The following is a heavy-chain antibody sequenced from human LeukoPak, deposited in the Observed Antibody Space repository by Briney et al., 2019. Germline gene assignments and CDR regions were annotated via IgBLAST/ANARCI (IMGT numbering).Heavy chain of an antibody. V-gene: IGHV4-4*07. CDR3: ARGIVVVPAAPYYYYMDV. J-gene: IGHJ6*03. Sequence: PSETLSLTCTVSGVSISSYYWSWLRQPAGKGLEWIGRIYTSGSTNYNPSLKSRVTMSVDTSKNQFSLKLSSVTAADTAVYYCARGIVVVPAAPYYYYMDVWGKGTTVTVSS. CDR2: IYTSGST. D-gene: IGHD2-2*01. CDR1: GVSISSYY.